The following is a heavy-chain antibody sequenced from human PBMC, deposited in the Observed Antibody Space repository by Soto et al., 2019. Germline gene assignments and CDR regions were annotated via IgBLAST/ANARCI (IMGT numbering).Heavy chain of an antibody. CDR2: ITGSSDYT. J-gene: IGHJ4*02. D-gene: IGHD2-8*02. Sequence: GGSLRLSCEASGFVFSSYAINWVRHAPVKWLQWVSSITGSSDYTSYIASVKGRFTISRDNSKNTLYLQMNSLRAEDTAVYFCAKEQTTGAHYALDYWSQGTLVTVSS. V-gene: IGHV3-23*01. CDR1: GFVFSSYA. CDR3: AKEQTTGAHYALDY.